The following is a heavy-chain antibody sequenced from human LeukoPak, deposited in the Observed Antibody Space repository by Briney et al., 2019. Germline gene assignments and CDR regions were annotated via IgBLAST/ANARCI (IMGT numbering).Heavy chain of an antibody. J-gene: IGHJ4*02. V-gene: IGHV3-21*01. D-gene: IGHD1-26*01. CDR2: ISSSSSYI. CDR1: GFTFSSYS. Sequence: KAGGSLRLSCAASGFTFSSYSMNWVRQAPGKGLEWVSSISSSSSYIYYADSVKGRFTISRDNAKNSLYLQMNSLRAEDTAVYYCASVGRWRELLSTDYWGQGTLVTVSS. CDR3: ASVGRWRELLSTDY.